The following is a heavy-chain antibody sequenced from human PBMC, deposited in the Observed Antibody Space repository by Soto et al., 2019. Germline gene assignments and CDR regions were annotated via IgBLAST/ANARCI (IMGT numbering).Heavy chain of an antibody. CDR1: GDYVSGENYY. CDR3: TRDRYNWNDYSYYGMDV. Sequence: KPSETLSLTCTVSGDYVSGENYYWTWIRQPPGKALEWIGYTYYTGSTNYNPSLKSRVTISVDTSKNQFSLRVNSVTPADTAVYFCTRDRYNWNDYSYYGMDVWGQGTSVTVSS. V-gene: IGHV4-61*01. J-gene: IGHJ6*02. D-gene: IGHD1-20*01. CDR2: TYYTGST.